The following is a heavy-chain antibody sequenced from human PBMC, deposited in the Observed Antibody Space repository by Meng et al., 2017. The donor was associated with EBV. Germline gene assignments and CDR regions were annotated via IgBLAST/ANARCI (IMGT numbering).Heavy chain of an antibody. Sequence: QVQRVQSGAEVKKPGASVQVSCKASGYTFTSHGISWQRPAPGQGLEWMGWTSAYNGNTNYAQKLQVRVTMTTDTSTSTAYMDLMSLRSDDTAVYYCARGLDYFDYWGQGTLVTVSS. CDR3: ARGLDYFDY. CDR1: GYTFTSHG. CDR2: TSAYNGNT. V-gene: IGHV1-18*01. J-gene: IGHJ4*02.